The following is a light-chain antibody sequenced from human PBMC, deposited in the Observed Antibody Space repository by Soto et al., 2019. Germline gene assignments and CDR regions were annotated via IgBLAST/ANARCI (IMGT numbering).Light chain of an antibody. CDR1: SSDVESSNL. V-gene: IGLV2-23*01. Sequence: QSALTQPASVSGSPGQSITISCTGTSSDVESSNLVSWYQQHPHRAPKLIIYEGARRPSGVSGRFSASMSGNTASLRISGLQAEDEADYYCCSFSPFTTSYVFGTGTKLTVL. CDR3: CSFSPFTTSYV. CDR2: EGA. J-gene: IGLJ1*01.